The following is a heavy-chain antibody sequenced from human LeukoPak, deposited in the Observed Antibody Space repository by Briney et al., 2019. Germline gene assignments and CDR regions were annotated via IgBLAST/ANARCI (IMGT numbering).Heavy chain of an antibody. CDR1: GGSFSGYY. CDR2: INHSGST. Sequence: SETLSLTCAVYGGSFSGYYWSWIRQPPGKGLEWIREINHSGSTNYNPSLKSRVTISVDTSKNQFSLKLSSVTAADTAVYYCARGLRYYGSGSYSGGLNYWGQGTLVTVSS. J-gene: IGHJ4*02. D-gene: IGHD3-10*01. V-gene: IGHV4-34*01. CDR3: ARGLRYYGSGSYSGGLNY.